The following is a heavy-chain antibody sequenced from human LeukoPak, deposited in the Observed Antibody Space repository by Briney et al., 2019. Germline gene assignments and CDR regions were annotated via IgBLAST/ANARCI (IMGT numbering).Heavy chain of an antibody. CDR3: TAGSWFGP. CDR2: IKSKTDGGTT. V-gene: IGHV3-15*01. J-gene: IGHJ5*02. CDR1: GFTFSNAW. Sequence: AGGSLRLSCAASGFTFSNAWMSWVRQAPGKGLEWVGRIKSKTDGGTTDYGAPVKGRFAISRDDSKNTLYLQINSLKTEDTAVYYCTAGSWFGPWGQEPWSPSPQ.